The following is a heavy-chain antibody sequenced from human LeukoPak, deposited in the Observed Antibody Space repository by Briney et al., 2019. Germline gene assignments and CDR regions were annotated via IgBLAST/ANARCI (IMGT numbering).Heavy chain of an antibody. J-gene: IGHJ5*02. D-gene: IGHD3-10*01. CDR2: INYSGST. CDR1: GGSISSYY. V-gene: IGHV4-59*12. CDR3: ARERSLITMVRGVKTFDP. Sequence: SETLSLTCTVSGGSISSYYWSWIRQPPGKGLECNGYINYSGSTNYNPSLKSRVTIPVDTSKNQFSLKLSSVTATDTAVYYCARERSLITMVRGVKTFDPWGQGTLVTVSS.